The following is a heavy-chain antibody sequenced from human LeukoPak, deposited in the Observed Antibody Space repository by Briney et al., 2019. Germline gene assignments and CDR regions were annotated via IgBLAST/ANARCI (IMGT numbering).Heavy chain of an antibody. V-gene: IGHV3-74*01. CDR1: GFALSDSW. J-gene: IGHJ1*01. CDR2: ISPDGTVT. Sequence: GGSLRLSCVASGFALSDSWMHWVRQTPGKGLVWVSHISPDGTVTNYADFVKGRFIISRDNAKNTVFLQINSLRAEDTSVYFCARDVGSSPDRWGQGTLVTASS. CDR3: ARDVGSSPDR. D-gene: IGHD1-14*01.